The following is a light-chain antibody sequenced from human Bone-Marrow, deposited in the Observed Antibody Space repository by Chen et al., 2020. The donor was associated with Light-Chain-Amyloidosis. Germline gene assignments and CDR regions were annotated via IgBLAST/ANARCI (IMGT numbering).Light chain of an antibody. CDR3: QQYNNWPRT. J-gene: IGKJ1*01. V-gene: IGKV3D-15*01. CDR1: QSVSSN. CDR2: GAS. Sequence: EIVMTQSPATLSVSPGERATLSCRASQSVSSNLAWYQQKPGQAPRLLIYGASIRATGIPARFSGSGSGTEFTLTLSSLQSEDFAVYYCQQYNNWPRTFGQGTKVEIK.